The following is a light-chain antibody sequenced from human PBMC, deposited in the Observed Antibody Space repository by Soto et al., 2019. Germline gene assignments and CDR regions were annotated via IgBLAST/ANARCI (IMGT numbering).Light chain of an antibody. CDR1: QSVSNN. Sequence: EILMTQSPPTLSVSPGERATLSCGASQSVSNNLARYQQKPGLAPRLLIYGASTRATGIPLRFSGSGSGTDFTLTITSLQSEDFAVYYCQQFNNWPYTFGQGTKLEIK. CDR2: GAS. CDR3: QQFNNWPYT. J-gene: IGKJ2*01. V-gene: IGKV3-15*01.